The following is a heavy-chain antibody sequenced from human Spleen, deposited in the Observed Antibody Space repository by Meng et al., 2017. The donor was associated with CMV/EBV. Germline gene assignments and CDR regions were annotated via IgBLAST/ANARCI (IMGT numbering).Heavy chain of an antibody. J-gene: IGHJ4*02. D-gene: IGHD2-2*02. CDR2: ISGSGGST. CDR1: GFTCSSYA. Sequence: SGFTCSSYAMTWVRQAPGKGLEWVSAISGSGGSTYYADSVKGRFTISRDNSKNTLYLQMNSLRAEDTAVYYCAKPFCSSTSCYTPDYWGQGTLVTVSS. V-gene: IGHV3-23*01. CDR3: AKPFCSSTSCYTPDY.